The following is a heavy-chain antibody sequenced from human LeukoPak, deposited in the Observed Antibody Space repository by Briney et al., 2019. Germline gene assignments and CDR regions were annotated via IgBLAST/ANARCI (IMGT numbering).Heavy chain of an antibody. CDR1: GYIFTNYW. D-gene: IGHD5-18*01. J-gene: IGHJ4*02. CDR3: ARLGTGDTSMVTPLHY. CDR2: IYPGDSDT. V-gene: IGHV5-51*01. Sequence: GESLKISCNGSGYIFTNYWIGCVRQMPGKSLEWMGIIYPGDSDTRYSPSFQGQVTISADKSISTAYLQWSSLKASDTAMYYCARLGTGDTSMVTPLHYWGQGTLVTVSS.